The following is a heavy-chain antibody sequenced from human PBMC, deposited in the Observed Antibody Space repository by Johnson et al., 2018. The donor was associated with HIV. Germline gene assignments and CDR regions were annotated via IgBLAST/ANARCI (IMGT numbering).Heavy chain of an antibody. Sequence: VQLVESGGGLVKPGGSLRLSCAASGFTFSDYYMSWIRQAPWRGLEWVANINIDGSERYYVDSVKGRFTISRDNVKNSVFLLMNSLTVEDTAVYYCAGSLAAGKNCGVVTPGAFDIWGQGTMVTVS. D-gene: IGHD3-3*01. CDR2: INIDGSER. V-gene: IGHV3-7*01. CDR3: AGSLAAGKNCGVVTPGAFDI. J-gene: IGHJ3*02. CDR1: GFTFSDYY.